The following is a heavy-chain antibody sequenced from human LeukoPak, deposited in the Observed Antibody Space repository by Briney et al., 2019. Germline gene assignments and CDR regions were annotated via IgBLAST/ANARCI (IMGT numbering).Heavy chain of an antibody. V-gene: IGHV3-30*04. CDR2: ISYDGSNK. J-gene: IGHJ4*02. CDR3: ARRAGAYSHPYDY. Sequence: TGGSLRLSCAASGFTFSSYAMHWVRQAPGKGLEWVALISYDGSNKYYADSVKARFIISRDNSKNTVYLQMNSLRAEDTAVYYCARRAGAYSHPYDYWGQGTLVTVSS. CDR1: GFTFSSYA. D-gene: IGHD4/OR15-4a*01.